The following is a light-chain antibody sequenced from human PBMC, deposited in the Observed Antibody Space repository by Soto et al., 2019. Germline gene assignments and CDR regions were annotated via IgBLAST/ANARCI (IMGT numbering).Light chain of an antibody. J-gene: IGKJ3*01. CDR1: QTVSSGF. Sequence: EIVLTQSPGTLSVSPGERATVSCRASQTVSSGFLAWYQQKVGQAPRLLIYGASTRATGIPDRFSGSGSGTDFTLTIDRLEPEDFAVYYCQQRSNWATFGPGTKVDI. V-gene: IGKV3D-20*02. CDR2: GAS. CDR3: QQRSNWAT.